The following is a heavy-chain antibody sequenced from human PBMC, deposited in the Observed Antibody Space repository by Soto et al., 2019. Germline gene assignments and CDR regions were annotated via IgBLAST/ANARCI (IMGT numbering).Heavy chain of an antibody. CDR1: GFTFSSYA. CDR3: AKEGSTTRAFDP. Sequence: GGSLRLSCAASGFTFSSYAMSWVRQAPGKGLEWVSAISVSGGTTYYADSVKGRFTLSRDNSKNTLYLHMNSLRAEDTAVYYCAKEGSTTRAFDPWGQGTLVTVSS. J-gene: IGHJ5*02. D-gene: IGHD3-10*01. CDR2: ISVSGGTT. V-gene: IGHV3-23*01.